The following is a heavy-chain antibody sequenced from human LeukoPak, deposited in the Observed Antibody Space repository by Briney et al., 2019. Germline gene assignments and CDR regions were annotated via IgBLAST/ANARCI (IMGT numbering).Heavy chain of an antibody. CDR3: ARGEGDIVVVVAATRFDP. D-gene: IGHD2-15*01. J-gene: IGHJ5*02. CDR1: GGSFSGYY. V-gene: IGHV4-34*01. CDR2: INHSGST. Sequence: SETLSLTCAVYGGSFSGYYWSWIRQPPGKGLEWIGEINHSGSTNYNPSLKSRVTISVDTSKNQLSLKLSSVTAAHTAVYYCARGEGDIVVVVAATRFDPWGQGTLVTVSS.